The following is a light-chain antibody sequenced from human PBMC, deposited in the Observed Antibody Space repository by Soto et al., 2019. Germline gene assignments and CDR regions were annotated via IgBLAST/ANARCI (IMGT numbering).Light chain of an antibody. V-gene: IGLV2-23*02. CDR3: CSYAGSSTS. CDR1: ISDVGIYNL. CDR2: YVS. Sequence: QSVLTQPASVSGSPGQSITISFTVTISDVGIYNLVSLYQQHPVKTPKLMIYYVSKVPSVCSSRFSVSKSVNTVSLTISGLQAEDEADYYCCSYAGSSTSFGTGTKATVL. J-gene: IGLJ1*01.